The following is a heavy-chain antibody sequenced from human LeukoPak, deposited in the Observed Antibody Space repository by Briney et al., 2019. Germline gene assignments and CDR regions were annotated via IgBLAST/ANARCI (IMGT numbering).Heavy chain of an antibody. D-gene: IGHD3-10*01. CDR1: GFTFSSYV. Sequence: GGSLRLSCAASGFTFSSYVMHWARQPPGQGLEWVAVISYDGSNKYYADPVKGRFTISRDNSKSPLYLQMNSLRAEDTAVYYCARDNAGSWLSIGELFLWGQGTLVTVSS. V-gene: IGHV3-30-3*01. CDR2: ISYDGSNK. J-gene: IGHJ4*02. CDR3: ARDNAGSWLSIGELFL.